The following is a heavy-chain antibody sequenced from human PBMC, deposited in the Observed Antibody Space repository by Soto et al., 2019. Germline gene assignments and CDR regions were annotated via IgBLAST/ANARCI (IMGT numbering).Heavy chain of an antibody. V-gene: IGHV3-48*02. CDR2: ISSSSSTI. D-gene: IGHD6-6*01. J-gene: IGHJ6*02. CDR3: ARGAARIYDYYGMDV. CDR1: GFTFSSYS. Sequence: EVQLVESGGGLVQPGGSLRLSCAASGFTFSSYSMNWVRQAPGKGLEWVSYISSSSSTIYYADSVKGRFTISRDNAKNCLYLQMNSLRDEDTAVYYCARGAARIYDYYGMDVWGQGTTVTVSS.